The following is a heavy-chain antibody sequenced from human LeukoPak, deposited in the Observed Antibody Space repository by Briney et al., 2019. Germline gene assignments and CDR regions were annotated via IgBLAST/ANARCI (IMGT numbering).Heavy chain of an antibody. CDR1: GGSFSGYY. CDR3: ASPGYCSSITCSDY. Sequence: PSETLSLTCAVYGGSFSGYYWSWIRQPPGKGLEWIGEINHSGSTNYNPSLKNRVTISIDTSKNQFSLKLSSVTAADTAVYYCASPGYCSSITCSDYWGQGTLVTVSS. V-gene: IGHV4-34*01. J-gene: IGHJ4*02. CDR2: INHSGST. D-gene: IGHD2-2*01.